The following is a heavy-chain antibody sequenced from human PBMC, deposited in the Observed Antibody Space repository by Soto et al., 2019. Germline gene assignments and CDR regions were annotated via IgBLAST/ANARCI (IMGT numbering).Heavy chain of an antibody. V-gene: IGHV3-33*01. CDR2: IWYDGSNK. CDR1: GFTFSSYG. Sequence: GGSLRLSCAASGFTFSSYGMHWVRQAPGKGLEWVAVIWYDGSNKYYADSVKGRFTISRDNSKNTRYLQMNSLRAEDTAVYYCARDNPSSIVATRYIDYWGQGTLVTVSS. CDR3: ARDNPSSIVATRYIDY. D-gene: IGHD5-12*01. J-gene: IGHJ4*02.